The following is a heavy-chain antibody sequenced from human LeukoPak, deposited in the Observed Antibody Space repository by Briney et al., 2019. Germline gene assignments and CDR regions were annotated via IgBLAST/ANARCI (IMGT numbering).Heavy chain of an antibody. V-gene: IGHV3-23*01. J-gene: IGHJ4*02. CDR1: GFTFSSYA. D-gene: IGHD3-10*01. CDR3: TRDYSWFGELYFDY. CDR2: ISGSGGST. Sequence: GGSLRLSCAASGFTFSSYAMSWVRQAPGKGLEWVSAISGSGGSTYYADSVKGRFTISRDNSKNTLYLQMNSLKTEDTAVYYCTRDYSWFGELYFDYWGQGTLVTVSS.